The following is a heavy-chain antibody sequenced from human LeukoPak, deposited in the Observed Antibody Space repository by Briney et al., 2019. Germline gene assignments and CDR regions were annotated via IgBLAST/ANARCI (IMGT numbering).Heavy chain of an antibody. CDR1: GGTFSSYA. V-gene: IGHV1-18*01. D-gene: IGHD3-3*01. CDR2: ISAYNVKT. CDR3: ASTYYDFWSGLTRRGNWFDP. Sequence: ASAKVSCKASGGTFSSYAISWVRQAPGQGLEWMGWISAYNVKTNNAQKLQGRVTMTTDTSTSTAYMELSSLRSEDTAVYYCASTYYDFWSGLTRRGNWFDPWGQGTLVTVSS. J-gene: IGHJ5*02.